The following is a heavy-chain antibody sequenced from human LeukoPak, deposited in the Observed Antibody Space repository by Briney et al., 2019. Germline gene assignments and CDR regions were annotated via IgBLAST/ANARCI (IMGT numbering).Heavy chain of an antibody. Sequence: SVKVSCKASGGTFSSYAISWVRQAPGQGLEWMGGIIPIFGTANYAQEFQGRVTITTDESTSTAYMELSSLRSEDTAVYYCARGRFLEWYPPGDYFDYWGQGTLVTVSS. J-gene: IGHJ4*02. V-gene: IGHV1-69*05. CDR1: GGTFSSYA. CDR3: ARGRFLEWYPPGDYFDY. D-gene: IGHD3-3*01. CDR2: IIPIFGTA.